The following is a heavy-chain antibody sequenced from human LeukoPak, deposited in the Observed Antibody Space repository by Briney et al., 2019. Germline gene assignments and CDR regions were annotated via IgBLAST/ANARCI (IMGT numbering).Heavy chain of an antibody. J-gene: IGHJ6*03. V-gene: IGHV3-21*06. CDR3: ARTQPADV. Sequence: GGSLRLSCAVSGITLSNYGMSWVRQAPGKGLEWVSFISSGSSYINYAESVKGRFATSRDNAKNTLYLQMNSLRAEDTAVYYCARTQPADVWGKGTMVTVSS. CDR1: GITLSNYG. CDR2: ISSGSSYI. D-gene: IGHD2-2*01.